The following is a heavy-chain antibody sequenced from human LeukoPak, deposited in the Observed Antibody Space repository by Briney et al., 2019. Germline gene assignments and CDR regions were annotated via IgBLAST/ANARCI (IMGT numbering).Heavy chain of an antibody. D-gene: IGHD3-10*01. CDR2: IIPMIGPG. CDR1: GGTFINYA. V-gene: IGHV1-69*13. CDR3: ARCAHGAGPGFFQY. J-gene: IGHJ1*01. Sequence: SVKVSCKASGGTFINYAISWVRQAPGQGLEWMGGIIPMIGPGNYAQNVQGVLTITADETTSTAYMEVSSLRSEDTAVYFGARCAHGAGPGFFQYWGQGTQVTVSS.